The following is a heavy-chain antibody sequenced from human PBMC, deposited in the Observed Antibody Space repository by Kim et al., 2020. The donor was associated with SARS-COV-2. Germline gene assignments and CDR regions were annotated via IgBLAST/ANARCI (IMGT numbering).Heavy chain of an antibody. CDR1: GFTFGDYA. CDR3: TRADSSGYYYYYYYYMDV. V-gene: IGHV3-49*04. D-gene: IGHD3-22*01. CDR2: IRSKAYGGTT. Sequence: GGSLRLSCTASGFTFGDYAMSWVRQAPGKGLEWVGFIRSKAYGGTTEYAASVKGRFTISRDDSKSIAYLQMNSLKTEDTAVYYCTRADSSGYYYYYYYYMDVWGKGTTVTVSS. J-gene: IGHJ6*03.